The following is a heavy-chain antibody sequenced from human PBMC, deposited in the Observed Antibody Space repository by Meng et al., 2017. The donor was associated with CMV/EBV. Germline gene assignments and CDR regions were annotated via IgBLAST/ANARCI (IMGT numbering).Heavy chain of an antibody. CDR2: VNPNSDNT. V-gene: IGHV1-8*02. Sequence: VINYGIYWVRQAAGQALAWLGWVNPNSDNTGYAQKFQGRLTFTKNTSMTTAYMKLSSLRFEDTAVYFCARGRQGWWELIEANWFDPWGQGTLVTISS. J-gene: IGHJ5*02. CDR1: VINYG. CDR3: ARGRQGWWELIEANWFDP. D-gene: IGHD1-26*01.